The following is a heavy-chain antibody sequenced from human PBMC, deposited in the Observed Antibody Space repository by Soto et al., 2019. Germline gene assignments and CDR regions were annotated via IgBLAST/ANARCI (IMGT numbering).Heavy chain of an antibody. CDR3: ARDSITIFGVVSYFDY. CDR2: ISYDGSNK. V-gene: IGHV3-30-3*01. D-gene: IGHD3-3*01. Sequence: VQLVESGGGVVQPGRSLRLSCAASGFTFSSYAMHWVRQAPGKGLEWVAVISYDGSNKYYADSVKGRFTISRDNSKNTLYLQMNSLRAEDTAVYYCARDSITIFGVVSYFDYWGQGTLVTVSS. J-gene: IGHJ4*02. CDR1: GFTFSSYA.